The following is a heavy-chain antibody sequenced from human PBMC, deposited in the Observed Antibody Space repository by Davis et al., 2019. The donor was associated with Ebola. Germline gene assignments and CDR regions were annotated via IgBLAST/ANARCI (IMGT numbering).Heavy chain of an antibody. V-gene: IGHV4-34*01. D-gene: IGHD2-2*01. CDR3: ARQAAIYYYYGMDV. CDR2: IYHSGST. CDR1: GFTFSSYG. J-gene: IGHJ6*02. Sequence: ESLKLSCAASGFTFSSYGMHWVRQPPGKGLEWIGEIYHSGSTNYNPSLKSRVTISVDKSKNQFSLKLSSVTAADTAVYYCARQAAIYYYYGMDVWGQGTTVTVSS.